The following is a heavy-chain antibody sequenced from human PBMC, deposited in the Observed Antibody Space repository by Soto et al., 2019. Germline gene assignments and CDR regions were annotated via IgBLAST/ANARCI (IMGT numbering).Heavy chain of an antibody. J-gene: IGHJ6*02. CDR2: IYHSGST. CDR1: GGSISSGGYS. Sequence: PSETLSLTCAVSGGSISSGGYSWSWIRQPPGKGLEWIGYIYHSGSTYYNPSLKSRVTISVDTSKNQFSLKLSSVTAADTAVYYCARSSGAGYCSGGSCYSWGGYYYYGMDVWGQGTTVTVSS. CDR3: ARSSGAGYCSGGSCYSWGGYYYYGMDV. D-gene: IGHD2-15*01. V-gene: IGHV4-30-2*05.